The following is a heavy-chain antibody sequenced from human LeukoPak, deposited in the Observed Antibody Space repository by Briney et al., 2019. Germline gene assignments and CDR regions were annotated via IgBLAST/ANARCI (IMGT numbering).Heavy chain of an antibody. CDR2: ISAYNGNT. D-gene: IGHD6-13*01. V-gene: IGHV1-18*01. CDR1: GYTFTSYG. J-gene: IGHJ4*02. CDR3: ARVFGQQLVYYFDY. Sequence: GASVKVSCKASGYTFTSYGISWVRQAPGQGLEWMGWISAYNGNTNYAQKLQGRVTMTTDTSTSTAYMELRSLRSDDTAVYYCARVFGQQLVYYFDYWGQGTLVTVSS.